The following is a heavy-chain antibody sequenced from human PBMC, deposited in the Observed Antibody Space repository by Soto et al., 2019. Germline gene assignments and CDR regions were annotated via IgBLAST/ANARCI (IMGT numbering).Heavy chain of an antibody. CDR1: GFTFSSYA. V-gene: IGHV3-23*01. CDR3: AKPPFWGSRYLFDF. J-gene: IGHJ4*02. CDR2: ISGSGGST. D-gene: IGHD3-22*01. Sequence: GTLRLSCAASGFTFSSYAMSWVRQAPGKGLEWVSAISGSGGSTYYADSVKGRFTISRDNSKNTLYLQMNSLRAEDTAVYYCAKPPFWGSRYLFDFSGQGTLVTVSS.